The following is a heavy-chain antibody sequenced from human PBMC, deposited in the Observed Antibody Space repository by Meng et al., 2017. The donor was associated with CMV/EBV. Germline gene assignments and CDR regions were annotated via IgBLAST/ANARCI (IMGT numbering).Heavy chain of an antibody. J-gene: IGHJ4*02. D-gene: IGHD5-12*01. Sequence: GGSLRLSCAASGFTFSSYWMSWVRQAPGKGLEGVANIKQDGSEKYYVDSVKGRFTISRDNAKNSLYLQMNSLRAEDTAVYYCARDGLDIVATISGDYFDYWGQGTLVTVSS. CDR1: GFTFSSYW. CDR2: IKQDGSEK. CDR3: ARDGLDIVATISGDYFDY. V-gene: IGHV3-7*01.